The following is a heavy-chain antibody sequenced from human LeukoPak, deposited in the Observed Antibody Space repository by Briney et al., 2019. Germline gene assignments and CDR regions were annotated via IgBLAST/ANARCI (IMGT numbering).Heavy chain of an antibody. Sequence: GESLKISCKGSGYTFNNYWIGWVRQMPGKGLEWMGMLYPDGSATTYHPSLQGRVTISGDKSVTTAYLEWNSLEASDTAMYYCVRQGLQSGTYPAYWGPGTLVTVSS. CDR1: GYTFNNYW. CDR3: VRQGLQSGTYPAY. CDR2: LYPDGSAT. J-gene: IGHJ4*02. D-gene: IGHD1-26*01. V-gene: IGHV5-51*01.